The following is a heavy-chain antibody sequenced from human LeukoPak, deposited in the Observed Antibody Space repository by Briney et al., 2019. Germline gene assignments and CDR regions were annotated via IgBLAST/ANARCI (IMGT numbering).Heavy chain of an antibody. J-gene: IGHJ5*02. CDR3: ARDVPHNWFDT. CDR1: GITFGNNW. CDR2: INSDGGRA. Sequence: GGSLRLSCAASGITFGNNWMHWVRQAPAKGLVWISRINSDGGRAIYADSAKGRFTVSRDNAKNTLYLQMNSLRAEDTAVYYCARDVPHNWFDTWGQGTLVTVSS. V-gene: IGHV3-74*01.